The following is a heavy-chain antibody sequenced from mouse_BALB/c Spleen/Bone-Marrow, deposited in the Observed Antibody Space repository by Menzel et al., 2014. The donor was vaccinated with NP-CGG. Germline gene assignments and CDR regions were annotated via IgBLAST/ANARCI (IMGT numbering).Heavy chain of an antibody. J-gene: IGHJ3*01. D-gene: IGHD2-4*01. Sequence: EVQLQQSGTVLARPGASVKMSCKASGYSFISYWMHWVKQRPGQGLEWIGAIYPGNSDASYNQKVKGKAKLTAVTPASTAYMELISLTNEDSAVYYCTRWGVYDYDGGFAYWGQGTLVTVSA. CDR3: TRWGVYDYDGGFAY. V-gene: IGHV1-5*01. CDR1: GYSFISYW. CDR2: IYPGNSDA.